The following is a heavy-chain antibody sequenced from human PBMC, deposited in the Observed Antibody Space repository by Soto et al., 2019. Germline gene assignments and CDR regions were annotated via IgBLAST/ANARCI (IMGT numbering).Heavy chain of an antibody. CDR3: AREVNHDSSGYYYFY. Sequence: QVQLVQSGAEVKKPGSSVKVSCKASGGTFSSYGIDWVRQAPGQGLEWMGGIIPIFGRANYAQKIQGRVTITAYESTSTAYMELRRLRSEDTAVYYCAREVNHDSSGYYYFYWGQGTLVTVSS. CDR2: IIPIFGRA. V-gene: IGHV1-69*01. CDR1: GGTFSSYG. D-gene: IGHD3-22*01. J-gene: IGHJ4*02.